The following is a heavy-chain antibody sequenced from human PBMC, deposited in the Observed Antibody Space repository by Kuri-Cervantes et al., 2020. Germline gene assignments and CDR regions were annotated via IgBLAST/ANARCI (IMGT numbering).Heavy chain of an antibody. CDR3: ARDLPPSS. V-gene: IGHV3-7*01. J-gene: IGHJ5*02. CDR1: GFTVSSNY. CDR2: IKQDGSEK. Sequence: GESLKISCAASGFTVSSNYMSWVRQAPGKGLEWVANIKQDGSEKYYVDSVKGRFTISRDNAKNSLYLQMNSLRAEDTAVYSCARDLPPSSWGQGTLVTVSS.